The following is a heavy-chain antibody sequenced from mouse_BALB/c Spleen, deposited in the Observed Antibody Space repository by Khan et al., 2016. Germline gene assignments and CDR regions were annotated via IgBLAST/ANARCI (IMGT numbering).Heavy chain of an antibody. J-gene: IGHJ2*01. CDR1: GFIFSSYA. Sequence: EVELVESGGGLMKPGESLKFSCAASGFIFSSYAMSWVRQTPEKRLEWVASISSGGYTYYPDSMRGRFTISRDNAGNILYLRVSRLRSDDVALYYCASDSYGNPFDYWGQGTTLTVSS. CDR3: ASDSYGNPFDY. D-gene: IGHD1-1*01. V-gene: IGHV5-6-5*01. CDR2: ISSGGYT.